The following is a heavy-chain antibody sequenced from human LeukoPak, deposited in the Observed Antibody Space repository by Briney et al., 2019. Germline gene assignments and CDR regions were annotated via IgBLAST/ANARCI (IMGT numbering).Heavy chain of an antibody. Sequence: PGGSLRLSCATSGFTFSSYAMHWVRQAPGKGLEWVAVISYDGSNKYYADSVKGRFTISRDNSKNTLYLRMSSLRAEDTAVYYCARDLAYYYDSYWGQGTLVTVSS. CDR3: ARDLAYYYDSY. D-gene: IGHD3-22*01. J-gene: IGHJ4*02. CDR1: GFTFSSYA. CDR2: ISYDGSNK. V-gene: IGHV3-30*04.